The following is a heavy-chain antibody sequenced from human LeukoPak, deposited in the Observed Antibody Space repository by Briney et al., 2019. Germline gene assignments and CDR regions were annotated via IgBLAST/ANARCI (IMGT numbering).Heavy chain of an antibody. D-gene: IGHD5-18*01. CDR1: GFTFSSYE. J-gene: IGHJ4*02. CDR2: ISSSGSTI. CDR3: ARDLSGVTGYTYGRGIDY. Sequence: GGSLRLSCAASGFTFSSYEMNWVRQATGKGLEWVSYISSSGSTISYADSVKGRFTISRDNAKNSLYLQMNSLRAEDTAVYYCARDLSGVTGYTYGRGIDYWGQGTLVTVSS. V-gene: IGHV3-48*03.